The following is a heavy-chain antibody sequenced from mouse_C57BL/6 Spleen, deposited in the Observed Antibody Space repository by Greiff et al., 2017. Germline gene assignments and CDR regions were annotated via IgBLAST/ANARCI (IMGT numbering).Heavy chain of an antibody. CDR1: GFTFSSYG. CDR3: ARHWITTPPWFAY. CDR2: FSSGGSYT. D-gene: IGHD1-1*01. Sequence: DVMLVESGGDLVKPGGSLKLSCAASGFTFSSYGMSWVRQTPDTRLGWVATFSSGGSYTYYPDSVKGRFTISRDTAKNTLYLQRSSLKSEDTAMYYCARHWITTPPWFAYWGQGTLVTVSA. J-gene: IGHJ3*01. V-gene: IGHV5-6*02.